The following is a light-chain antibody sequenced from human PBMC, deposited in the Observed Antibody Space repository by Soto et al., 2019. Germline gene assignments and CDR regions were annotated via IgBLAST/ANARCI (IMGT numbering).Light chain of an antibody. J-gene: IGKJ1*01. Sequence: DIQMTQSPSTLSASVGARVTITCRASQSISKPLAWYQQKPGEAPKLLIYDASSLASGVPSRFSSSGSGTEFTLTISSLEPDDFATFYCQHYDSRFPWTFGQGTKVDIK. V-gene: IGKV1-5*01. CDR2: DAS. CDR3: QHYDSRFPWT. CDR1: QSISKP.